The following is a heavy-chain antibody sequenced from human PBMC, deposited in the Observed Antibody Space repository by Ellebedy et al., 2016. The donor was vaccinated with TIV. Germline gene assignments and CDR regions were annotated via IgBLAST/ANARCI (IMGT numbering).Heavy chain of an antibody. CDR1: GYTFTTYW. V-gene: IGHV5-51*01. Sequence: GESLKISCKVSGYTFTTYWIGWVRQLPGKGLEWMGIIYPPDSDVRYSPSFQGQVTISVDKSITTAYLQWSSLKASDTAMYYCARRWDYDILTGQSKFDYWGQGTPVTVSS. CDR2: IYPPDSDV. D-gene: IGHD3-9*01. J-gene: IGHJ4*02. CDR3: ARRWDYDILTGQSKFDY.